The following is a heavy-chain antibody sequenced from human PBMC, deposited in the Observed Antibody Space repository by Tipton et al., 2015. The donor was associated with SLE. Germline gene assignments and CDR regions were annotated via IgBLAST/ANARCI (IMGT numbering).Heavy chain of an antibody. V-gene: IGHV4-31*03. CDR3: ARQSPDVPHTAAFDF. CDR2: IYNSGST. J-gene: IGHJ4*02. D-gene: IGHD2-21*02. Sequence: LRLSCTVSGGSISSDAYYWSWFRQHPGLEWIGYIYNSGSTFYNPSLKSRVTISLDTSQNQVSLRLNSVTAADTALYYCARQSPDVPHTAAFDFWGQGTLVTVSS. CDR1: GGSISSDAYY.